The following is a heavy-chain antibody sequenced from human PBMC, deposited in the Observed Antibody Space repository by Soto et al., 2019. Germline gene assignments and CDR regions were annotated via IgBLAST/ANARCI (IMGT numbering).Heavy chain of an antibody. J-gene: IGHJ6*02. V-gene: IGHV1-69*13. CDR2: IIPIFGTA. D-gene: IGHD3-22*01. CDR3: ARGYYYDSSGYYWLFYYYGMGV. CDR1: GGTFSSYA. Sequence: ASVKVSCKASGGTFSSYAISWVRQAPGQGLEWMGGIIPIFGTANYAQKFQGRVTITADESTSTAYMELSSLRSEDTAVYYCARGYYYDSSGYYWLFYYYGMGVWGQGTTVTVSS.